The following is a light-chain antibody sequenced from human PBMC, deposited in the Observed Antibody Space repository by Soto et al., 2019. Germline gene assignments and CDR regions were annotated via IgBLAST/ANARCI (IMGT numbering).Light chain of an antibody. V-gene: IGKV3-15*01. CDR1: QSVSSN. CDR3: QPYCSSVT. J-gene: IGKJ4*01. Sequence: ENVITQSPSTLAVSPRERATLSCRASQSVSSNLAWYQQKPGQAPRLLIYGASTRATGIPARFSGSGSGTEFTLTISSLQSEDFAVYYCQPYCSSVTLGGGTKVDI. CDR2: GAS.